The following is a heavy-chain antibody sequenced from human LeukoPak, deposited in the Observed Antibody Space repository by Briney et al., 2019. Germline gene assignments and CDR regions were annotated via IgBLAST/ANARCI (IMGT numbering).Heavy chain of an antibody. CDR2: IKFDGTLA. V-gene: IGHV3-74*01. CDR3: VTGHYDSRMYFDL. D-gene: IGHD3-16*01. CDR1: GFTFSTYW. Sequence: PGGSLRLSCTASGFTFSTYWIHWVRQAPGKGLVWVSQIKFDGTLASYADSVKGRFTISRDNANNTLYLQMNSLGTEGTAVYYCVTGHYDSRMYFDLWGRGTLVTVSS. J-gene: IGHJ2*01.